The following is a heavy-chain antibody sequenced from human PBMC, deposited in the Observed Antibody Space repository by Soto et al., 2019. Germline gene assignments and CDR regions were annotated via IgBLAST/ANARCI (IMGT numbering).Heavy chain of an antibody. V-gene: IGHV5-51*01. D-gene: IGHD6-6*01. Sequence: EVQLVQSGAEVKKPGESLKISCKGSGYSFTSYWIGWVRQMPGKGLEWMGIIYPGDSDTRYSPSFQGQVTISADKSISTAYLQWSSLKASDTAMYYCARHPYSSSSYYYMDVWGKGTTVTVSS. CDR3: ARHPYSSSSYYYMDV. CDR2: IYPGDSDT. J-gene: IGHJ6*03. CDR1: GYSFTSYW.